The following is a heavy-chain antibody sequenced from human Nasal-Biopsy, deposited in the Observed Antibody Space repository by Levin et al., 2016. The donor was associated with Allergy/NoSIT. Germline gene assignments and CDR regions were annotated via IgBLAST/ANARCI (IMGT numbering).Heavy chain of an antibody. J-gene: IGHJ6*02. CDR1: GFPLRSAW. V-gene: IGHV3-15*01. CDR3: ASYYRYHYYGLDV. Sequence: GALKISCVVSGFPLRSAWLNWVRQAPGKGLEWVGRIKPKSEGGTADYAASVKGRFSISRDDPRNMLYLQMNSLKTEDTAMYYCASYYRYHYYGLDVWGQGTTVTVSS. CDR2: IKPKSEGGTA. D-gene: IGHD2-21*01.